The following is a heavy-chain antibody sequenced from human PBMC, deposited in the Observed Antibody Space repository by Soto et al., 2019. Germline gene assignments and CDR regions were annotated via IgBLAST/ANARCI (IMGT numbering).Heavy chain of an antibody. V-gene: IGHV3-13*01. D-gene: IGHD2-21*01. CDR2: IGTAGDT. Sequence: EVQLVESGGGLVQPGGSLRLSCAASGFTFSSYDMHWVRQATGKGLEWVSAIGTAGDTYYPGSVKGRFTISRENAKNSLYLQMNSLRAGDTAVYYCARGVIYYGMDVWGQGTTVTVSS. CDR1: GFTFSSYD. J-gene: IGHJ6*02. CDR3: ARGVIYYGMDV.